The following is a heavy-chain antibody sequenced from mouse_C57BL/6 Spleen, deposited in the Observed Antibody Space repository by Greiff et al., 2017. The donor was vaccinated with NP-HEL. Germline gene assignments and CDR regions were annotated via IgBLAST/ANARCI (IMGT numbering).Heavy chain of an antibody. CDR3: ARDHYGNYGYAMDY. J-gene: IGHJ4*01. V-gene: IGHV1-80*01. CDR2: IYPGDGDT. Sequence: VQLQQSGAELVKPGASVKISCKASGYAFSSYWMNWVKQRPGKGLEWIGQIYPGDGDTNYNGKFKGKATLTADKSSSKAYMQLSSLTSEDSAVYFCARDHYGNYGYAMDYWGQGASVTVSS. D-gene: IGHD2-1*01. CDR1: GYAFSSYW.